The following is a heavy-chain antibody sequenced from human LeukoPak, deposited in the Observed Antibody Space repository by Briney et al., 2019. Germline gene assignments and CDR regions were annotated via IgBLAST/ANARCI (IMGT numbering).Heavy chain of an antibody. CDR1: GFTLSSNY. CDR3: ARGSDFDY. CDR2: IYSGGST. V-gene: IGHV3-53*01. J-gene: IGHJ4*02. Sequence: GGSLRLSCAASGFTLSSNYMSWVRQAPGTGLEWVSVIYSGGSTYYADSVKGRFTISRDNSKNTLYLQMNSLRAEDTTVYYCARGSDFDYWGQGTLVTVSS.